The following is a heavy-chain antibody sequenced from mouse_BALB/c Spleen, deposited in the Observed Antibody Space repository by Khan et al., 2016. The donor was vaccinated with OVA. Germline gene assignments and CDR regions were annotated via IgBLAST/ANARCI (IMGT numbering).Heavy chain of an antibody. CDR1: GFTFAAYY. V-gene: IGHV1-84*02. Sequence: QVQLKQSGPELVKPGASVKISCKASGFTFAAYYLNWVKQKPGQGLEWIGWIYPGSGNTKYNEKFMGKATLTVDTSSSTAYMQLSSQASEDTAVYFCARGGYYENSLFDDWGQGTTLTVSS. D-gene: IGHD1-1*01. CDR3: ARGGYYENSLFDD. J-gene: IGHJ2*01. CDR2: IYPGSGNT.